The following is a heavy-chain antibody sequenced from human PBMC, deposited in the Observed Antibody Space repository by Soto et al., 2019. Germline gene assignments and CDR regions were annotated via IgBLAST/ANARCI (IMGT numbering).Heavy chain of an antibody. J-gene: IGHJ4*02. D-gene: IGHD3-3*01. V-gene: IGHV1-8*01. CDR2: MNPNSGNT. CDR3: ARGAGYDFWSGYYTAYFDY. CDR1: GYTFTSYD. Sequence: ASVKVSCKASGYTFTSYDINWVRQATGQGLEWMGWMNPNSGNTGYAQKFQGRVTMTRNTSISTAYMELSSLRSEDTAVYYCARGAGYDFWSGYYTAYFDYWGQGTLVTVSS.